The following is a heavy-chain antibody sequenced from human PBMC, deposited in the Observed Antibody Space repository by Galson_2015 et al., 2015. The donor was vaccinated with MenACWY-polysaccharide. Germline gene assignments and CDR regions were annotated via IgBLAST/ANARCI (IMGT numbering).Heavy chain of an antibody. CDR2: INHAGRT. D-gene: IGHD3-22*01. Sequence: ETLSLTCAVYGGSFTNYFWTWVRPSPEKGLEWIAEINHAGRTTYNPTLRSRVNVAVDPSQNPFSINLTSVTAADTAVYYCARAWSSGYYSDYWGQGIPVTISS. CDR3: ARAWSSGYYSDY. CDR1: GGSFTNYF. J-gene: IGHJ4*02. V-gene: IGHV4-34*01.